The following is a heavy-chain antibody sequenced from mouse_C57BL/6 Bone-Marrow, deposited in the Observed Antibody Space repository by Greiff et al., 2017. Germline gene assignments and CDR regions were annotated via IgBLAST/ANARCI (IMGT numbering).Heavy chain of an antibody. CDR2: IHPNSGST. D-gene: IGHD1-1*01. V-gene: IGHV1-64*01. Sequence: QVQLQQPGAELVKPGASVKLSCKASGYTFTSYWMHWVKQRPGQGLEWIGMIHPNSGSTNYNEKFKSKATLTVDKSSSTAYMQLSILTSEDSAVYYCARDYGSRCAMDYWGQGTSVTVSS. CDR1: GYTFTSYW. CDR3: ARDYGSRCAMDY. J-gene: IGHJ4*01.